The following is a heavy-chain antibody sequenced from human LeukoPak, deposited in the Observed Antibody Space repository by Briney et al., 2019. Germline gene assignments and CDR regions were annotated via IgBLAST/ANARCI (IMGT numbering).Heavy chain of an antibody. J-gene: IGHJ4*02. CDR2: INDSGST. CDR3: ARPYCSRGSCYRDFDY. CDR1: GGSLRDHY. Sequence: SETLSLTCAVSGGSLRDHYWSWIRQVPGKGLEWIGEINDSGSTNYNPSLEGRVTLSVDPSKNQFSLKMRSVTAADTPVYYCARPYCSRGSCYRDFDYWGQGTLVTVSS. V-gene: IGHV4-34*01. D-gene: IGHD2-15*01.